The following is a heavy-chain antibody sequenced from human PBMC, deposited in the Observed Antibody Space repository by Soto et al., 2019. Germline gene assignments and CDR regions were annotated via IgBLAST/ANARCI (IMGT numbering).Heavy chain of an antibody. CDR1: GGSFSGYY. CDR2: INHSGTT. CDR3: ARLQNFINWRFDS. Sequence: SETLSLTCAVYGGSFSGYYWSWIRQPPGKGLEWIAEINHSGTTKYSPSLKSRVTISVDTSKNQFSLKLNSVTAADTALYYCARLQNFINWRFDSWGQGVLVTVSS. J-gene: IGHJ4*02. V-gene: IGHV4-34*01.